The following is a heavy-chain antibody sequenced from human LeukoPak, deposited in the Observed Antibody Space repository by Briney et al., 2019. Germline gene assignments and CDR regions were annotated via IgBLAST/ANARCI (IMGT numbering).Heavy chain of an antibody. D-gene: IGHD4-17*01. CDR1: GFTFSSYE. J-gene: IGHJ4*02. CDR3: ARQMTTVTSFDY. CDR2: ISGTGYTI. V-gene: IGHV3-48*03. Sequence: GGSLRLSRAASGFTFSSYEMNWVRQAPGKGLEWVSYISGTGYTIFYADSVKGRFTISRDNAKSSLYLQMNSLRAEDTALYYCARQMTTVTSFDYWGQGTPVTVSS.